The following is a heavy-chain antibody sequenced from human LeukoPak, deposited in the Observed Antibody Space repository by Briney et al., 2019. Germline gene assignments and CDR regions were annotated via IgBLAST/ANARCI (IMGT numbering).Heavy chain of an antibody. CDR1: GYTFTGYY. V-gene: IGHV1-2*02. D-gene: IGHD2-21*02. CDR3: VQFGVVTSEVFDY. J-gene: IGHJ4*02. CDR2: INPNSGGT. Sequence: GASVKVSCKASGYTFTGYYMHWVRQAPGQGLEWMGWINPNSGGTNYAQKFQGRVTMTRDTSISTAYMELSRLRSDDTAVYYCVQFGVVTSEVFDYWGQGTLVTVSS.